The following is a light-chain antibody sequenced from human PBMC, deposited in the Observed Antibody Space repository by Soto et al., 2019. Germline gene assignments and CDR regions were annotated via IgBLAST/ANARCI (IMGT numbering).Light chain of an antibody. Sequence: EVVMTQSPGTLSLSPGEAATLSCMASRSVSGNYLAWYQQKPGQSHRLVIYDASSRATGIPDRFSGSGSGTDFTLTISRLEHEDFAVYFCYQYDSSPWTFGQGTKV. CDR2: DAS. CDR3: YQYDSSPWT. J-gene: IGKJ1*01. V-gene: IGKV3-20*01. CDR1: RSVSGNY.